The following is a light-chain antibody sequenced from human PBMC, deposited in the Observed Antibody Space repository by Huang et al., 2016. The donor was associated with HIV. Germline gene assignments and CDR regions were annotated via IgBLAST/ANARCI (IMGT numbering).Light chain of an antibody. V-gene: IGKV1-6*01. CDR2: AAS. CDR3: LQDYNYPRT. Sequence: AIQMTQSPSSLSASIGDRVTITCRASQDIRNDLGWYQQKPGKAPKLLIYAASNLQSDVPSSFSGSGSGTDFTLTIASLQPEDFATYYCLQDYNYPRTFGQGTRLEIK. J-gene: IGKJ5*01. CDR1: QDIRND.